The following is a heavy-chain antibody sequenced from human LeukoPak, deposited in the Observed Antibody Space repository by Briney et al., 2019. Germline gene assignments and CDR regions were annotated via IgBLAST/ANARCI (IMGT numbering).Heavy chain of an antibody. CDR3: ARGLLLRYFDWLLSSSGMDV. J-gene: IGHJ6*02. Sequence: ASVTVSCTASGYTFTNYAMNWGRQAPGQGLEWMGWSNTNTGNPTYAQGFTGRFVFSLDTSVSTAYLQISSLKAEDTAVYYCARGLLLRYFDWLLSSSGMDVWGQGTTVTVSS. CDR2: SNTNTGNP. D-gene: IGHD3-9*01. CDR1: GYTFTNYA. V-gene: IGHV7-4-1*02.